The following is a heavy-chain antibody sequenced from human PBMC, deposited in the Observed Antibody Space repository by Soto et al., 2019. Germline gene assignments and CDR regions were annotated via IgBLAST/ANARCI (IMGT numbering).Heavy chain of an antibody. Sequence: GGSLRLSCGASGFSFSAYAMGWVRQAPGKGLEWVSSISGSGSYTYYTDSVKGRFTISRDDSKNTLYLEMNSLIAEDMAVYYCVKEKVRPFDYWGQGTQVTVSS. CDR1: GFSFSAYA. J-gene: IGHJ4*02. V-gene: IGHV3-23*01. CDR3: VKEKVRPFDY. CDR2: ISGSGSYT.